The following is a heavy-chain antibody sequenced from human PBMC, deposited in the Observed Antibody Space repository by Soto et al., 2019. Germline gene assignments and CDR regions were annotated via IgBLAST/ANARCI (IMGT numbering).Heavy chain of an antibody. CDR3: AKAPPDGDSGQGRV. V-gene: IGHV3-30*18. CDR1: GFTFSSYG. J-gene: IGHJ4*02. Sequence: QVQLVESGGGVVQPGRSLRLSCAASGFTFSSYGMHWVRQAPGKGLEWVAVISYDGSNKYYADSVKGRFTISRDNSKNTLYLQRNSLRAEDTDVYYWAKAPPDGDSGQGRVWGQGTLVTVSS. D-gene: IGHD4-17*01. CDR2: ISYDGSNK.